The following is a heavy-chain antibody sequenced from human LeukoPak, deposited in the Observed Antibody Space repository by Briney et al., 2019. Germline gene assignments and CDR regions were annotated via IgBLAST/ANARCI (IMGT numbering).Heavy chain of an antibody. CDR1: GGSFSGHY. CDR2: INHSGST. D-gene: IGHD3-3*01. CDR3: ARRTASRIDFWSGYSHGYYYMDV. Sequence: PSETLSLTCVVYGGSFSGHYWSWIRQPPGKGLEWIGEINHSGSTNYNPPLKRRVTISVDTSKNQFSLKLSSVTAADTAVYYCARRTASRIDFWSGYSHGYYYMDVWGKGTTVTVSS. V-gene: IGHV4-34*01. J-gene: IGHJ6*03.